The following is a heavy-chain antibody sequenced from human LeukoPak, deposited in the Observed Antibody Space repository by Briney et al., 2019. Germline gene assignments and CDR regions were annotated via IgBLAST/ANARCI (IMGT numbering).Heavy chain of an antibody. CDR2: ISAYNGNT. D-gene: IGHD3-22*01. J-gene: IGHJ4*02. CDR1: VYTFTNFY. V-gene: IGHV1-18*04. CDR3: ARTPYYYDSSGYYDY. Sequence: ASVKVSCKASVYTFTNFYIHWVRQAPGQGLEWMGWISAYNGNTNYAQKLQGRVTMTTDTSTSTAYMELRSLRSDDTAVYYCARTPYYYDSSGYYDYWGQGTLVTVSS.